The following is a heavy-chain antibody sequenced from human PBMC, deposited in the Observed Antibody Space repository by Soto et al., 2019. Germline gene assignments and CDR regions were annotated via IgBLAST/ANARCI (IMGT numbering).Heavy chain of an antibody. D-gene: IGHD3-10*01. J-gene: IGHJ5*02. CDR2: IYHSGST. CDR3: AKREGGLWFGELLSTLTYAWFDP. CDR1: GGSISSSNW. V-gene: IGHV4-4*02. Sequence: NPSETLSLTCAVSGGSISSSNWWSWVRQPPGKGLEWIGEIYHSGSTNYNPSLKSRVTISVDKSKNQFSLKLSSVTAADTAVYYCAKREGGLWFGELLSTLTYAWFDPWGQGTLVTVSS.